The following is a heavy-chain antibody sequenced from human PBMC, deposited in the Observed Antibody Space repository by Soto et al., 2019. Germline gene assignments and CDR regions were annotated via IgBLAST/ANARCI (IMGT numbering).Heavy chain of an antibody. J-gene: IGHJ4*02. V-gene: IGHV3-21*06. CDR2: ISSTTNYM. Sequence: GGSLRLSCAASGFTFTRYSMNWVRQAPGKGLEWVSSISSTTNYMYYGDSMKGRFTISRDNAKNSLYLEMNSLRAEDTAVYYCARESEDLTSNFDYWGQGTLVTVSS. CDR1: GFTFTRYS. CDR3: ARESEDLTSNFDY.